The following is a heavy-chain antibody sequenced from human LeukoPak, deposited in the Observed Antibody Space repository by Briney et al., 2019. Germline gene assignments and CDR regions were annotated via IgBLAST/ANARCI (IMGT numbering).Heavy chain of an antibody. V-gene: IGHV3-11*04. D-gene: IGHD6-13*01. J-gene: IGHJ4*02. Sequence: PGGSLRLSCAASGFIFSGYYMSWIRQAPGKGLEWVSYISSSDNTIYYTDSVKGRFTISRDNAKNSLYLQMNSLRAEDTAVYYCARVSSSSLFDYWGQGTLVTVSS. CDR2: ISSSDNTI. CDR1: GFIFSGYY. CDR3: ARVSSSSLFDY.